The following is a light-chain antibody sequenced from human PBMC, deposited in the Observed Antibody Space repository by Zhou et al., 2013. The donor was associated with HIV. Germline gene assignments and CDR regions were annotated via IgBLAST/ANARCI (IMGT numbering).Light chain of an antibody. CDR1: HTVSNN. CDR2: DAS. Sequence: IVMTQSPATLSVSPGDTVTLSCRASHTVSNNVAWYQQKPGQSPRLLIYDASNRATGIPARFSGSGSGTDFSLTISSLEPEDFAVYYCQERGSWPRVTFGLGTRLE. V-gene: IGKV3-11*01. CDR3: QERGSWPRVT. J-gene: IGKJ5*01.